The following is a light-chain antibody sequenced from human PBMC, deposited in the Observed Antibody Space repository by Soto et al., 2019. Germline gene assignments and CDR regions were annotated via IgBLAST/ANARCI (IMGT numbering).Light chain of an antibody. Sequence: QSALTQPASVSGSPGQSITISCTGTSSDVGGYNYVSWYQQHPGKAAKLMIYEVSNRPSGVSNRFSGSKSGNTASLTISGLQAEDEADYYCSSYTSSSTPCVFGTGTKVTVL. J-gene: IGLJ1*01. V-gene: IGLV2-14*01. CDR2: EVS. CDR3: SSYTSSSTPCV. CDR1: SSDVGGYNY.